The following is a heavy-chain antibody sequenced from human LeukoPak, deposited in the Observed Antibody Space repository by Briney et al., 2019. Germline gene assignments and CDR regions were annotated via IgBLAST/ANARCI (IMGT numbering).Heavy chain of an antibody. D-gene: IGHD2-2*01. CDR2: IKQDGSEK. J-gene: IGHJ4*02. CDR1: GFTFSSYW. CDR3: AREDCSSTSCSPTADY. Sequence: PGGSLRLSCAASGFTFSSYWMSWVRQAPGKGLEWVANIKQDGSEKYYVDSVKGRFTTSRDNAKNSLYLQMNSLRAEDTAVYYCAREDCSSTSCSPTADYWGQGTLVTVSS. V-gene: IGHV3-7*01.